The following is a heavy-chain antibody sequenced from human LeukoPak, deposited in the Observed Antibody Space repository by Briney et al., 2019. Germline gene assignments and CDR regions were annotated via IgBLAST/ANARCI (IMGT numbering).Heavy chain of an antibody. CDR3: AKDLNSGYEMWGSGFDY. CDR1: GFTFSSYG. J-gene: IGHJ4*02. V-gene: IGHV3-30*02. D-gene: IGHD5-12*01. CDR2: IRYDGSNK. Sequence: PGGSLRLSCAASGFTFSSYGMHWVRQAPGKGLEWVAFIRYDGSNKYYADSVKGRFTISRDNSKNTLYLQMNSLRAEDTAVYYCAKDLNSGYEMWGSGFDYWGQGTLVTVSS.